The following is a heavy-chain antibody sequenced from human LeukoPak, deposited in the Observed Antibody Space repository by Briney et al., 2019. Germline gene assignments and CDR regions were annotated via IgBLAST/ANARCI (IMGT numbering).Heavy chain of an antibody. J-gene: IGHJ5*02. CDR2: IHYSGNT. CDR1: GGSISSSYYY. Sequence: PSETLSLTCTVSGGSISSSYYYWGWIRQSPGKGLEWIGSIHYSGNTYYNPSLKSRVTISVGTSKTQCSLKLSSVTAADTAVYYCARSINNWFDPWGQGTLVTVSS. CDR3: ARSINNWFDP. V-gene: IGHV4-39*01. D-gene: IGHD6-6*01.